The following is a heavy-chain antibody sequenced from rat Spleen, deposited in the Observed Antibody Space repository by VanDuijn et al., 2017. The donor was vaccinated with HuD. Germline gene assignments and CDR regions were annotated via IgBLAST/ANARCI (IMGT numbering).Heavy chain of an antibody. Sequence: EVQLVESGGGLVQPGRSLKLSCTASGFTLSDYYMAWVRQAPKKGLEWVATIIYDGSRTYYRDSVKGRFTISRDNAKSTLYLQMDSLRSEDTATYYCARHYYYSGDHFDYWGQGVMVTVSS. CDR3: ARHYYYSGDHFDY. J-gene: IGHJ2*01. V-gene: IGHV5-7*01. CDR2: IIYDGSRT. CDR1: GFTLSDYY. D-gene: IGHD1-1*01.